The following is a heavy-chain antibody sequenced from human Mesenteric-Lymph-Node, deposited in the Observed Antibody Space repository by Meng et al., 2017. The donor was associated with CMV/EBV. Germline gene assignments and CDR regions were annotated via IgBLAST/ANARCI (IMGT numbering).Heavy chain of an antibody. CDR3: ARGQYGSGSYYVDY. CDR2: IKQDGSEK. CDR1: GFTFSSYW. Sequence: GESLKISCAASGFTFSSYWMSWVRQAPGKGLEWVANIKQDGSEKYYVDSVKGRFTISRDNAKNSLYLQMNSLRAEDTAVYYCARGQYGSGSYYVDYWGQGTLVTVSS. V-gene: IGHV3-7*01. J-gene: IGHJ4*02. D-gene: IGHD3-10*01.